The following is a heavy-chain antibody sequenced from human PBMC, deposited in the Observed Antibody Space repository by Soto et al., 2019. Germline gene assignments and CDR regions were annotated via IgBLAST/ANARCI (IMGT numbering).Heavy chain of an antibody. V-gene: IGHV3-21*01. CDR1: GFALNNYN. J-gene: IGHJ4*02. CDR3: ARFAEIGYSYGPYYFDL. D-gene: IGHD5-18*01. Sequence: EVLLVESGGGLVKPGGSLRLSCAASGFALNNYNINWVRQAPGKGLEWVSSISSNSNYIYYTASVKGRFTISRDYVKNSVSLQMDSLMSEDTAVYYCARFAEIGYSYGPYYFDLWGQGSLVTVSS. CDR2: ISSNSNYI.